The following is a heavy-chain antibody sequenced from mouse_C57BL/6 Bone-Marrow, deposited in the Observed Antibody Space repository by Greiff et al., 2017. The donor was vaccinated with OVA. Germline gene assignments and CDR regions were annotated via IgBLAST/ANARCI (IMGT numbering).Heavy chain of an antibody. Sequence: VKLKESGPELVKPGASVKLSCKASGYTFTSYDINWVQQRPGQGLEWIGWIYPRDGSTKYNEKFKGKATLTVDTSSSTAYMERHSLTSEDSAVYYCARRGYYSNSYYYAMDYWGQGTSVTVSS. J-gene: IGHJ4*01. CDR2: IYPRDGST. D-gene: IGHD2-5*01. V-gene: IGHV1-85*01. CDR1: GYTFTSYD. CDR3: ARRGYYSNSYYYAMDY.